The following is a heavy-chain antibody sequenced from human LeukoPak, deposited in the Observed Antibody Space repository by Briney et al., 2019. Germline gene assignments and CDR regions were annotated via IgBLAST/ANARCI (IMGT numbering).Heavy chain of an antibody. CDR3: ARPDDYGGNWWKPDAFDI. D-gene: IGHD4-23*01. V-gene: IGHV5-51*01. CDR1: GYSFTSYW. CDR2: IYPGDSDT. J-gene: IGHJ3*02. Sequence: GESLKISCKGSGYSFTSYWIGWVRQMPGKGLEWMGIIYPGDSDTRYSPPFQGQVTISADKSISTAYLQWSSLRASDTAMYYCARPDDYGGNWWKPDAFDIWGQGTMVTVSS.